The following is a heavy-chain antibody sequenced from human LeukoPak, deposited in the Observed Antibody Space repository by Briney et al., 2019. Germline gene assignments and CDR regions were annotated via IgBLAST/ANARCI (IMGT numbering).Heavy chain of an antibody. CDR2: ISGDGSVT. J-gene: IGHJ4*01. D-gene: IGHD6-6*01. CDR1: GFTLRNYW. V-gene: IGHV3-74*01. CDR3: ARYSSSTGGASYYLDY. Sequence: GGSLRLSCIASGFTLRNYWMHWVRQVPGKRLVWVSRISGDGSVTNYADSVQGRFTISRDNAKNTLYLQIDSLRSEDTAVYHCARYSSSTGGASYYLDYWGHGTLVTVSS.